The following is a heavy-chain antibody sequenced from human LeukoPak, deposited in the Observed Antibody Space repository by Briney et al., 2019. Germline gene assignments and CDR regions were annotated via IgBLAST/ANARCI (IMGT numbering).Heavy chain of an antibody. V-gene: IGHV1-2*02. J-gene: IGHJ4*02. Sequence: GASVKVSCKASGYTFTGYYMHWVRQAPGQGLEWMGWINPNSGGTNYAQKFQGRVTMTRGTSISTAYMELSRLRSDDTAVYYCARVALSSGWYDYWGQGTLVTVSS. CDR1: GYTFTGYY. CDR3: ARVALSSGWYDY. CDR2: INPNSGGT. D-gene: IGHD6-19*01.